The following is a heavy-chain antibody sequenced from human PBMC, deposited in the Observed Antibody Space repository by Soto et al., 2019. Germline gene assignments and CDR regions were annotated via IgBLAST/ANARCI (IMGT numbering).Heavy chain of an antibody. D-gene: IGHD1-26*01. V-gene: IGHV4-59*01. CDR1: GGSISSYY. CDR3: ARAARDSGSSNWFDP. J-gene: IGHJ5*02. CDR2: IYYSGST. Sequence: QVQLQESGPGLVKPSETLSLTCTVSGGSISSYYWSWIRQPPGKGLEWIGYIYYSGSTNYNPSLKSRVTISVDTSKNQFSLKLSSVTAADTAVYYCARAARDSGSSNWFDPWGQGTLVTVSS.